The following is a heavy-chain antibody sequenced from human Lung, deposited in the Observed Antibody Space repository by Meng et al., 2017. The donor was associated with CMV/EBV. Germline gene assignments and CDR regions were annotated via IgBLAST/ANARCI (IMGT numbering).Heavy chain of an antibody. CDR2: ISYDGSNK. J-gene: IGHJ6*02. D-gene: IGHD2-2*01. CDR1: GFTFSSYA. CDR3: ARDWNVVVPAATYYYYGMDV. V-gene: IGHV3-30-3*01. Sequence: GGSXRLXCAASGFTFSSYAMHWVRQAPGKGLEWVAVISYDGSNKYYADSVKGRFTISRDNSKNTLYLQMNSLRAEDTAVYYCARDWNVVVPAATYYYYGMDVXGQGXTVTVSS.